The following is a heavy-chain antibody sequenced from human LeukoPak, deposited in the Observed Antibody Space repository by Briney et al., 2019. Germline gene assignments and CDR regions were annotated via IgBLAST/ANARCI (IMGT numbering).Heavy chain of an antibody. V-gene: IGHV4-34*01. CDR2: INDSGST. J-gene: IGHJ5*02. D-gene: IGHD1-26*01. CDR1: GGSCRGYY. Sequence: SETLSLTCAVYGGSCRGYYWSWIRQPPGKGLEWIGEINDSGSTNISPSLRSRVILSVDTSKNQFSLKLISVTVADTAIYYCARGQGATVPQVGKNWFDPWGQGTRVTVSS. CDR3: ARGQGATVPQVGKNWFDP.